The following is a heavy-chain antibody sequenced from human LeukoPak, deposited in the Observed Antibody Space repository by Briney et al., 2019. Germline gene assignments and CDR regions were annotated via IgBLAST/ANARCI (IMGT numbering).Heavy chain of an antibody. V-gene: IGHV4-59*01. CDR3: ARLKVIAIHWYFDL. D-gene: IGHD2-21*01. CDR2: IYYSGST. CDR1: GGSISSYY. J-gene: IGHJ2*01. Sequence: SETLSLTCTVSGGSISSYYWSWIRQPPGKGLEWIGHIYYSGSTNYNPSLKSRVTISVDTSKNQFSLKLSSVTAADTAVYYCARLKVIAIHWYFDLWGRGTLVTVSS.